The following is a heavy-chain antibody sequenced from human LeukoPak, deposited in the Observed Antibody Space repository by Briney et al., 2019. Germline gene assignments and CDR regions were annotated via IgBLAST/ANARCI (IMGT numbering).Heavy chain of an antibody. CDR3: ARDPYSGAYGDTYYYYMDV. V-gene: IGHV3-7*01. D-gene: IGHD1-26*01. Sequence: GGSLRLSCAASGFTFSNYNMNWVRQAPGKGLEWVANIKQDGSEKYYVDSVKGRFTISRDNARNSLYLQMNSLTAEDTAVYYCARDPYSGAYGDTYYYYMDVWGKGTTVTISS. J-gene: IGHJ6*03. CDR1: GFTFSNYN. CDR2: IKQDGSEK.